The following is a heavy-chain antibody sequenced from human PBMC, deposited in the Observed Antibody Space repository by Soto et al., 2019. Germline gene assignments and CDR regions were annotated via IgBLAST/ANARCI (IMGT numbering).Heavy chain of an antibody. CDR2: IYHSGST. Sequence: QPQLQESCSGLVKPSQTLSLTCPVSGGSISSGGYSWSWIRQPPGKGLEWIGYIYHSGSTYYNPSLKSRVTISVDRSNNQFSLKLSSVTAADTAVYYCARVPGPWGQGTLVTVSS. CDR1: GGSISSGGYS. CDR3: ARVPGP. V-gene: IGHV4-30-2*01. J-gene: IGHJ5*02.